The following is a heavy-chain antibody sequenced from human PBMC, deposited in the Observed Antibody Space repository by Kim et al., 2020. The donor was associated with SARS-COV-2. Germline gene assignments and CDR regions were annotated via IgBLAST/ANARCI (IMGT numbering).Heavy chain of an antibody. V-gene: IGHV1-46*01. J-gene: IGHJ5*02. D-gene: IGHD3-10*01. Sequence: QRFQGRVTMTRDTSTSTVYMGLSSLRSEDTAVYYCARDGRYGSGSYWFDPWGQGTLVTVSS. CDR3: ARDGRYGSGSYWFDP.